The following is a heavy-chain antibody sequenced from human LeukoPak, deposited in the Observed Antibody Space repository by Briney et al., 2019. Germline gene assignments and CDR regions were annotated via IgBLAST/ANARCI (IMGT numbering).Heavy chain of an antibody. V-gene: IGHV1-8*01. J-gene: IGHJ6*03. CDR1: GYTFTSYD. D-gene: IGHD3-3*01. Sequence: GASVKVSCKASGYTFTSYDINWVRQATGQGLEWMGWMNPNSGNTGYAQKFQGRVTMTRNTSISTAYMELSRLRSDDTAVYYCARGGNDFWSGYYTPQGSPYYYYYMDVWGKGTTVTVSS. CDR2: MNPNSGNT. CDR3: ARGGNDFWSGYYTPQGSPYYYYYMDV.